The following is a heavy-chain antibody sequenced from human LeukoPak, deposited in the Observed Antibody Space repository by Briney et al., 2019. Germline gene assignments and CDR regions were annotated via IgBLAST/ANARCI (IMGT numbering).Heavy chain of an antibody. J-gene: IGHJ4*02. CDR1: GFTFSSYS. V-gene: IGHV3-21*01. D-gene: IGHD6-13*01. Sequence: GGSLRLSCAASGFTFSSYSMNWVRQAPGKGLEWVSSISSSSSYIYYADSVKGRFTISRDNAKNSLYLQMNSLRAEDTAVYYCARASGYSSSWADSWGQGTLVTVSS. CDR2: ISSSSSYI. CDR3: ARASGYSSSWADS.